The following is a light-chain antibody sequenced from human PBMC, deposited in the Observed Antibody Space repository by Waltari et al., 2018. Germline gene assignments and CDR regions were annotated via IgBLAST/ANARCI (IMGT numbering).Light chain of an antibody. J-gene: IGLJ3*02. CDR2: RNN. CDR3: QQFYTTPPT. Sequence: QSVLTQPPSASGTPGQRVPISCSGSSSNIGSSYVYWYQQGPGTAPKLLIYRNNQRPSGVPDRFSGSGSGTDFTLTISSLQAEDVAVYYCQQFYTTPPTFGQGTK. CDR1: SSNIGSSY. V-gene: IGLV1-47*01.